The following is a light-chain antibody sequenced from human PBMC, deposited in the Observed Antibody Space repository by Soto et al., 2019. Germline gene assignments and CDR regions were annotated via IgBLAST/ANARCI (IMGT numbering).Light chain of an antibody. CDR3: QQYYTTPWT. J-gene: IGKJ1*01. V-gene: IGKV4-1*01. CDR1: QSVLYSSNNKNY. Sequence: DIVMTQPPDSLAVSLGERATINCKSSQSVLYSSNNKNYLAWYQQKPGQPPKLLIYWASTWESGVPDRFSGSGSGTDFTLTISSLQAEDVAVYYCQQYYTTPWTFGQGTKVEIK. CDR2: WAS.